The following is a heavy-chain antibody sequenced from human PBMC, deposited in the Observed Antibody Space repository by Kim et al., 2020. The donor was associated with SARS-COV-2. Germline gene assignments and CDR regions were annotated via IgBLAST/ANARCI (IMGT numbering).Heavy chain of an antibody. V-gene: IGHV4-59*08. J-gene: IGHJ4*02. CDR2: INYSGRT. D-gene: IGHD3-22*01. CDR1: GGSISSNY. Sequence: SETLSLTCTVSGGSISSNYWSWIRQPPGKGLDWIAYINYSGRTAYNPSLKSRVTTSVDTSKNQFSLMLTSVTAADTAVYYCARMPVHYHGRNAYWYFFDYWGQGSLVTVSS. CDR3: ARMPVHYHGRNAYWYFFDY.